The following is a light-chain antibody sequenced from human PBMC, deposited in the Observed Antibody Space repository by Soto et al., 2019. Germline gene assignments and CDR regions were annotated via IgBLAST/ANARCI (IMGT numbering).Light chain of an antibody. CDR3: LQYNSYWT. CDR1: QSLSSW. Sequence: DIQMTQSPSTLSASVGDRVTITCRASQSLSSWLAWYRQKPGKAPKVLIYKTSSLESGVPSRFSGSGSGTEFTLTISSLQPDDFATYYCLQYNSYWTFGQGTKVEIK. J-gene: IGKJ1*01. V-gene: IGKV1-5*03. CDR2: KTS.